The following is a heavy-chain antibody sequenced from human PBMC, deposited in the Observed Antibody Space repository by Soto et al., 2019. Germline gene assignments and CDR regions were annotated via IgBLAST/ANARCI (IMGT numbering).Heavy chain of an antibody. CDR3: AKESSGWGLYYSYMDV. J-gene: IGHJ6*03. CDR2: ISYDGSNK. Sequence: GGSLRLSCAASGFPFSSYAMHWVRQAPGKGLEWVAVISYDGSNKYYADSVKGRFTTSRDNSKNTLYLQMNSLRAEDTAVYYCAKESSGWGLYYSYMDVWGKGTTVTVSS. CDR1: GFPFSSYA. V-gene: IGHV3-30*18. D-gene: IGHD6-19*01.